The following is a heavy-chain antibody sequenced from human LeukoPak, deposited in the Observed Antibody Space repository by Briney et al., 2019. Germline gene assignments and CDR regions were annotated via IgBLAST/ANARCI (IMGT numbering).Heavy chain of an antibody. CDR3: ASLGDYGAFDY. D-gene: IGHD4-17*01. CDR1: GGSFSGYY. J-gene: IGHJ4*02. V-gene: IGHV4-34*01. Sequence: PSETLSLTCAVYGGSFSGYYWSWIRQPPGKGLEWIGEINHSGSTNYNPSLKSRVTISVDTSKNQFSLKLSSVTAADTAVYYCASLGDYGAFDYWGQGTLVTVSS. CDR2: INHSGST.